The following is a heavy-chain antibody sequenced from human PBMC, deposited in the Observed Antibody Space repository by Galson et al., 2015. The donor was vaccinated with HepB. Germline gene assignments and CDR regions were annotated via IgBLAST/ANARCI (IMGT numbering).Heavy chain of an antibody. CDR3: ARDTPLRGYSYGYAGY. V-gene: IGHV3-21*01. CDR2: ISSSSSYI. J-gene: IGHJ4*02. CDR1: GFTFSSYS. D-gene: IGHD5-18*01. Sequence: SLRLSCAASGFTFSSYSMNWVRQAPGKGLEWVSSISSSSSYIYYADSVKGRFTISRDNAKNSLYLQMNSLRAEDTAVYYCARDTPLRGYSYGYAGYWGQGTLVTVSS.